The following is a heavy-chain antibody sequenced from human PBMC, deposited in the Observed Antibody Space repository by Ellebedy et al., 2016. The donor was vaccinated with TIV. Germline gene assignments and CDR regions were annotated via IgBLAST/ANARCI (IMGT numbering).Heavy chain of an antibody. CDR2: AHYGGYT. D-gene: IGHD3-9*01. J-gene: IGHJ5*02. CDR1: GGGISSDTW. V-gene: IGHV4-4*02. Sequence: MPSETLSLTCTVSGGGISSDTWWSLVRQPPGRGLEWIGEAHYGGYTNYNPSLKSRVTISLDKSKDQFSLKLPSVTAADTAIYYCVKSNWHSFEAWGQGALVTVSS. CDR3: VKSNWHSFEA.